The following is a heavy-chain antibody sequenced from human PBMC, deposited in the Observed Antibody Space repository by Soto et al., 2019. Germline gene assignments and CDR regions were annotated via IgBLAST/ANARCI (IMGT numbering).Heavy chain of an antibody. CDR3: AGDSCYFDWAY. J-gene: IGHJ4*02. CDR2: INPNSGGT. V-gene: IGHV1-2*04. D-gene: IGHD3-9*01. CDR1: GYTFTGYY. Sequence: QVQLVQSGAEVKKPGASVKVSCKASGYTFTGYYMHWVRQAPGQGLEWMGWINPNSGGTNYAKKFQGWVTMTGAEPVSGANTDKRTSRSDARAVYYGAGDSCYFDWAYWGKGTLFTVSS.